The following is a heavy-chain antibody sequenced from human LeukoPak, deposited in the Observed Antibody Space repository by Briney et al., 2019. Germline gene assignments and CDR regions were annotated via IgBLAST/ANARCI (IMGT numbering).Heavy chain of an antibody. Sequence: PGGSLRLSCAASGFTFDDYAMHWVRQAPGKGLEWVSLISWDGGSTYYADSVKGRFTISRDNSKNSLYLQMNSLRAEDTALYYCAKDKMAAAALSLAFDIWGQGTMVTVSS. D-gene: IGHD6-13*01. J-gene: IGHJ3*02. CDR1: GFTFDDYA. V-gene: IGHV3-43D*03. CDR2: ISWDGGST. CDR3: AKDKMAAAALSLAFDI.